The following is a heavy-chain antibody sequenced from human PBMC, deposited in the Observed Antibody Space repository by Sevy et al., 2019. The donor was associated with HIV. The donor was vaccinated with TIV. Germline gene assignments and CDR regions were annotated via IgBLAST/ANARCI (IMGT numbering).Heavy chain of an antibody. D-gene: IGHD6-19*01. V-gene: IGHV3-43*01. J-gene: IGHJ6*02. Sequence: GGSLRLSCAASGFTFDDYTMHWVRQAPGKGLEWVSLISWDGGSTYYADSVKGRFTISRDNRKNSLYLQMNRLRTEDTALYYCGKDLGEAVAGTGIYYYYGMDVWGQGTTVTVSS. CDR2: ISWDGGST. CDR1: GFTFDDYT. CDR3: GKDLGEAVAGTGIYYYYGMDV.